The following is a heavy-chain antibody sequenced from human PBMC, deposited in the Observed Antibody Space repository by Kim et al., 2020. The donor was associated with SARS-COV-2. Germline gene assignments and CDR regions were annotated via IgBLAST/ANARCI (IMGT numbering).Heavy chain of an antibody. D-gene: IGHD3-16*01. CDR1: GFTFSLYA. Sequence: GGSLRLSCAASGFTFSLYAIHWVRQAPGKGLEWVAVISYDGSDKRYADSVKGRFTMSRDNSENTVYLQMNSLRGEDTAVYYCARDQIEGVHEFYFAMDVWGQGNTVTGSS. CDR2: ISYDGSDK. CDR3: ARDQIEGVHEFYFAMDV. J-gene: IGHJ6*01. V-gene: IGHV3-30-3*01.